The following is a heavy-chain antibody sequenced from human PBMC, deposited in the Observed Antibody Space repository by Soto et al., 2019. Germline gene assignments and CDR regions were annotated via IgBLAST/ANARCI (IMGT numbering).Heavy chain of an antibody. V-gene: IGHV4-31*03. D-gene: IGHD6-19*01. CDR2: IYYSGST. Sequence: SETLSLTCTVSGGSISSGGYYWSWIRQHPGKGLEWIGYIYYSGSTYYNPSLKSRVTISVDTSKNQFSLKLSSVTAADTAVYYCARGQRLVFQSSGWYYFDYWGQGTLVTVSS. CDR3: ARGQRLVFQSSGWYYFDY. CDR1: GGSISSGGYY. J-gene: IGHJ4*02.